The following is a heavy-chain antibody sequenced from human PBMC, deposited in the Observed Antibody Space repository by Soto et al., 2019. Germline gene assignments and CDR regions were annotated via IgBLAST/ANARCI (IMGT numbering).Heavy chain of an antibody. CDR1: GFIFSSYA. V-gene: IGHV3-23*01. J-gene: IGHJ4*02. Sequence: GGSLRLSCAASGFIFSSYAMSWVRQAPGKGLEWVSAISDSGGRSYYADSVKGRFTISRDNSKNTLDLQMNSLRVEDTAVYYCAKDRAYSSSSVLGFFDYWGQGTLVTVSS. CDR2: ISDSGGRS. CDR3: AKDRAYSSSSVLGFFDY. D-gene: IGHD6-6*01.